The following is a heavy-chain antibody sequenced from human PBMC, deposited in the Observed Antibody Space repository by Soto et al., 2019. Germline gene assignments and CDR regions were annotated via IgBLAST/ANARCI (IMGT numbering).Heavy chain of an antibody. CDR3: ARGLAVQL. J-gene: IGHJ4*02. CDR2: INHSGST. V-gene: IGHV4-34*01. Sequence: PSETLSLTCAVYGRCFSGYYWSWIRQPPGKGLEWIGEINHSGSTNYNPSLKSRVTISVDTSKNQFSLKLSSVTAADTAVYYCARGLAVQLWGQGTLVTGS. CDR1: GRCFSGYY. D-gene: IGHD5-18*01.